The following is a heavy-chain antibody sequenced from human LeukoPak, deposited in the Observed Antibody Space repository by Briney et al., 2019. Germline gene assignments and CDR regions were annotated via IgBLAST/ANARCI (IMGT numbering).Heavy chain of an antibody. D-gene: IGHD3-10*01. Sequence: GGSLRLSCAASGFTFSSYWMSWVRQAPGKGLEWVANIKQDGSEKYYVDSVKGRFTISRDNAKNSLYLQMNSLRAEDTAVYYCARDSGTARSGGGDYWGQGTLVTVSS. V-gene: IGHV3-7*01. CDR3: ARDSGTARSGGGDY. J-gene: IGHJ4*02. CDR2: IKQDGSEK. CDR1: GFTFSSYW.